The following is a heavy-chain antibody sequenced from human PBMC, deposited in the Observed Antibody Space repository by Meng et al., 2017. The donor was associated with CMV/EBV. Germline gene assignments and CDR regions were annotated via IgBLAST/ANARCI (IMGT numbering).Heavy chain of an antibody. V-gene: IGHV3-21*01. D-gene: IGHD3-10*01. Sequence: SCAASGFTFSSYSMNWVRQAPGKGLEWVSSISSSSSYIYYADSVKGRFTISRDNAKNSLYLQMNSLRAEDTAVYYCARSYYGSGTFDYWGQGTLVTVSS. CDR1: GFTFSSYS. CDR3: ARSYYGSGTFDY. J-gene: IGHJ4*02. CDR2: ISSSSSYI.